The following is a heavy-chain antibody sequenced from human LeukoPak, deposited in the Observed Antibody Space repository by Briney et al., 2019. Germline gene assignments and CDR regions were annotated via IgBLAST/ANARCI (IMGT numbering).Heavy chain of an antibody. CDR3: AKEGASQLPLWFGELGGVDY. J-gene: IGHJ4*02. CDR2: ISYDGSNK. CDR1: GFTFSSYG. V-gene: IGHV3-30*18. D-gene: IGHD3-10*01. Sequence: GGSLRLSCAASGFTFSSYGMHWVRQAPGKGLEWVAVISYDGSNKYYADSVKGRFTISRDNSKNTLYLQMNSLRAEDTAVYYCAKEGASQLPLWFGELGGVDYWGQGTLVTVSS.